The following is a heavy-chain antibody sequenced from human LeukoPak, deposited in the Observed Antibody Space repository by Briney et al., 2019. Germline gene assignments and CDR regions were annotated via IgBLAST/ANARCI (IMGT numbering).Heavy chain of an antibody. J-gene: IGHJ4*02. CDR1: GFTFSSYG. V-gene: IGHV3-30*03. CDR2: MSYDGSNK. CDR3: ARAPPMYSGSLSVDY. D-gene: IGHD1-26*01. Sequence: PGGSLRLSCAASGFTFSSYGMQWVRQAPGKGLEWVAVMSYDGSNKYYADSVKGRFTISRDNSKNTLYLQMNSLRAEDTAVYYCARAPPMYSGSLSVDYWGQGTLVTVSS.